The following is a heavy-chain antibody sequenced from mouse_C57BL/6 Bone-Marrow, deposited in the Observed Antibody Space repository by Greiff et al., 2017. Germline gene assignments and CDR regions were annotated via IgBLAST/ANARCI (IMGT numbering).Heavy chain of an antibody. CDR1: GFNIKDDY. J-gene: IGHJ4*01. V-gene: IGHV14-4*01. CDR2: IDPENGDT. Sequence: VQLKESGAELVRPGASVKLSCTASGFNIKDDYMHWVKQRPEQGLEWIGWIDPENGDTEYASKFQGKATITADTSSNTAYLQLSSLTSEDTAVDYCTTWGDDYAMDYWGQGTSVTVSS. CDR3: TTWGDDYAMDY.